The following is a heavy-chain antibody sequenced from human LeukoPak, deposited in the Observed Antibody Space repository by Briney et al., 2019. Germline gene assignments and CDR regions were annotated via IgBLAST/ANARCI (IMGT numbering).Heavy chain of an antibody. CDR1: GFTFSNYW. CDR2: INTDGSST. CDR3: ARPGYSYGQFEY. V-gene: IGHV3-74*01. Sequence: PGGSLRLSCAASGFTFSNYWMHWVRQAPGKGLVWVSRINTDGSSTDYADSVKGRFSISRDNAKNTLYLQINSLRAEDTAVYYCARPGYSYGQFEYWSQGALVTVTS. D-gene: IGHD5-18*01. J-gene: IGHJ4*02.